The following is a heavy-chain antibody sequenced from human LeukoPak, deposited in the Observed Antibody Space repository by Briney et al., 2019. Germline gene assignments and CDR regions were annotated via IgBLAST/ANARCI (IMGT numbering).Heavy chain of an antibody. CDR2: ISGGGGST. Sequence: PGGSLRLSCAASGFTFSNYAMSWVRQAPGKGLEWVSSISGGGGSTYYADSVKGRFTISRDNSKNTLYLQMNSLRAEDTAVYYCAKDRRYDILTGYRSPSSDYWGQGTLVTVSS. J-gene: IGHJ4*02. D-gene: IGHD3-9*01. CDR3: AKDRRYDILTGYRSPSSDY. V-gene: IGHV3-23*01. CDR1: GFTFSNYA.